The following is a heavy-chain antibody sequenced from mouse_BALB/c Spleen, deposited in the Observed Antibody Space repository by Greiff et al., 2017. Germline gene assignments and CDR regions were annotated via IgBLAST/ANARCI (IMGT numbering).Heavy chain of an antibody. CDR2: ISSGGGNT. V-gene: IGHV5-9*03. CDR1: GFTFSSYT. D-gene: IGHD1-2*01. Sequence: EVKLQESGGGLVKPGGSLKLSCAASGFTFSSYTMSWVRQTPEKRLEWVATISSGGGNTYYPDSVKGRFTISRDNAKNNLYLQMSSLRSEDTALYYCARYELRPYAMDYWGQGTSVTVSS. CDR3: ARYELRPYAMDY. J-gene: IGHJ4*01.